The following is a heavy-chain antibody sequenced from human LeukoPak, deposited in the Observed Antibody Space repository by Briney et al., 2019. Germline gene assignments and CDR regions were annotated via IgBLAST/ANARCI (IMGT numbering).Heavy chain of an antibody. V-gene: IGHV1-46*01. Sequence: ASVKVSCKASGYTFTSYWMHWVRQAPGQGLEWMGIINPSGGSTSYAQKFQGRVTMSRDTSTSTVYMELSSLRSDDTAVYYCARDHSDVEGATPYWYFDFWGRGTLVTVSS. D-gene: IGHD1-26*01. CDR1: GYTFTSYW. CDR2: INPSGGST. J-gene: IGHJ2*01. CDR3: ARDHSDVEGATPYWYFDF.